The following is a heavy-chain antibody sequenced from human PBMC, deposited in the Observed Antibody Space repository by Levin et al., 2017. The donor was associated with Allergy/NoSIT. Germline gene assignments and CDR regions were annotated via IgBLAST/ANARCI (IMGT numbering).Heavy chain of an antibody. CDR1: GFSVSSNY. CDR2: IYSGGAT. CDR3: ARDPTGIGDAFDI. Sequence: GGSLRLSCAASGFSVSSNYMNWVRQPPGKGLEWVSVIYSGGATHYADSVKGRFTISRDNSNNILYLQMNSLRAEDTAMYFCARDPTGIGDAFDIWGLGTMVTVSS. J-gene: IGHJ3*02. D-gene: IGHD3-10*01. V-gene: IGHV3-53*01.